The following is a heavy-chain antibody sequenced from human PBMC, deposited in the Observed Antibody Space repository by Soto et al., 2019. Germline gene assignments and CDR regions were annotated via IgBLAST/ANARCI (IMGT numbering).Heavy chain of an antibody. Sequence: QVELVQSGAEVKKPGSSVKVSCKASGGNFITFAISWVRQAPGQGLEWMGEIIPISSTTKSAHKFQDRVKISADGSSSTVHMGLRSLESEDTAIYFCAKKPGIHPFGSYGLDVWGQGTTVTVSS. CDR3: AKKPGIHPFGSYGLDV. V-gene: IGHV1-69*01. D-gene: IGHD7-27*01. J-gene: IGHJ6*02. CDR2: IIPISSTT. CDR1: GGNFITFA.